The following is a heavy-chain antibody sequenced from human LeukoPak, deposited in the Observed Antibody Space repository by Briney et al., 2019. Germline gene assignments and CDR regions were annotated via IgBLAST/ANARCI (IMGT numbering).Heavy chain of an antibody. D-gene: IGHD5-18*01. CDR1: GGSVGSGTYY. CDR3: ASTPQLWLGYYYYYMDV. V-gene: IGHV4-39*07. J-gene: IGHJ6*03. CDR2: VYYSGSA. Sequence: SETLSLTCTVSGGSVGSGTYYWSWIRQSPGKGLEWIGNVYYSGSAYYNPSLKSRVTISVDTSNNQFSLKLSSVTAADTAVYYCASTPQLWLGYYYYYMDVWGKGTTVTVSS.